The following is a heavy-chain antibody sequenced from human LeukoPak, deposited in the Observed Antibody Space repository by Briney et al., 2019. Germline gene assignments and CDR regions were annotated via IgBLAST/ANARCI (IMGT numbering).Heavy chain of an antibody. J-gene: IGHJ4*02. V-gene: IGHV1-2*02. CDR1: GYTFTGYF. Sequence: ASVKVSCNASGYTFTGYFIHWVRQAPGQGLEWMGWINPNSGATDYAQKFQGRITMTRDTSSNTAYMELSRLKSDATAVYYCAREPTYYFDYWGQGTLVTVSS. CDR3: AREPTYYFDY. CDR2: INPNSGAT.